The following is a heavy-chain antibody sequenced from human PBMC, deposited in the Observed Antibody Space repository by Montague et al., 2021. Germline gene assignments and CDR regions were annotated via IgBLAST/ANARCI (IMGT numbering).Heavy chain of an antibody. Sequence: SETLSLTCAVYGGSFSGHYWCWICQPPGKGLEWIGEINHSGSTNYNPSLKSRVTMSVDTSKNQFSLNLSSVTAADTAVYYCARYLHTSKYSGSHYLSRQYGMDVWGQGTTVPVSS. V-gene: IGHV4-34*01. CDR3: ARYLHTSKYSGSHYLSRQYGMDV. J-gene: IGHJ6*02. D-gene: IGHD1-26*01. CDR2: INHSGST. CDR1: GGSFSGHY.